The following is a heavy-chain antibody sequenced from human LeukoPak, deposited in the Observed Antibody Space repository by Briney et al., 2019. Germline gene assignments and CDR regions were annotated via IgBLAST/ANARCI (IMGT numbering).Heavy chain of an antibody. CDR1: GYTFTSYA. CDR2: INTNTGNP. V-gene: IGHV7-4-1*02. D-gene: IGHD6-13*01. J-gene: IGHJ3*02. Sequence: GASVKVSCKASGYTFTSYAMNWVRQAPGQGLEWMGWINTNTGNPTYAQGFTGRFVFSLDTSVSTAYPQISSLKAEDTAVYYCARDRLAADFDAFDIWGQGTRVTVSS. CDR3: ARDRLAADFDAFDI.